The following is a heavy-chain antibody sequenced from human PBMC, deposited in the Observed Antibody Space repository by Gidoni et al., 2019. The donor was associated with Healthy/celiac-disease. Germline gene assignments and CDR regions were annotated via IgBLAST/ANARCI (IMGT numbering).Heavy chain of an antibody. CDR1: GCPLRSYG. CDR3: ARSFSGSYLDY. CDR2: IWYDGRNK. J-gene: IGHJ4*02. D-gene: IGHD1-26*01. Sequence: QVQLVESGGGVGQPGRYRSLYWTASGCPLRSYGMHWVRQAPGKGLEWLAVIWYDGRNKYYADSVKGRFTISRDNSKNTLYLQMNSLRAEDTAVYYCARSFSGSYLDYWGQGTLVTVSS. V-gene: IGHV3-33*01.